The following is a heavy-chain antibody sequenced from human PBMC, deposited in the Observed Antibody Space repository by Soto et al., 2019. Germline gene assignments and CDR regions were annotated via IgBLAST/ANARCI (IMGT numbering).Heavy chain of an antibody. D-gene: IGHD3-9*01. CDR3: AARYFEWALTFDY. J-gene: IGHJ4*02. CDR2: ISGSGGST. CDR1: GFTFSSYA. Sequence: PGGSLRLSYAASGFTFSSYAMSWVRQAPGKGLEWVSAISGSGGSTYYADSVKGRFTISRDNSKNTLYLQMNSLRAEDTAVYYCAARYFEWALTFDYWGQGTLVTVSS. V-gene: IGHV3-23*01.